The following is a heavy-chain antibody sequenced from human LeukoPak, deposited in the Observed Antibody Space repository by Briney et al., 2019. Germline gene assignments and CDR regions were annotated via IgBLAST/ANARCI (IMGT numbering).Heavy chain of an antibody. CDR1: GASIGSTTYY. D-gene: IGHD3-3*01. V-gene: IGHV4-39*07. CDR2: VYFSGST. CDR3: ARNNDFWTRFAIDY. Sequence: SETLSLTCTVSGASIGSTTYYWAWIRQPPGKGLDWLGNVYFSGSTYDNPSLKSRVTISVDTSKNQFSLSLTSVTAADTAVYYCARNNDFWTRFAIDYWGQGILVTVSA. J-gene: IGHJ4*02.